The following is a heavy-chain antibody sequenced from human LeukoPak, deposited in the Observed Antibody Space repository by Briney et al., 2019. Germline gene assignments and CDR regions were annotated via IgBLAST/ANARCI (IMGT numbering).Heavy chain of an antibody. CDR2: IIPIPGIA. D-gene: IGHD1-26*01. Sequence: PVKVSCKASGGTFSSYTISWVRQAPGQGLEWMGRIIPIPGIANYAQKFQGRVTITADKSTSTAYMELSSLRSEDTAVYYCASDSISGSCVPDDAFDIWGQGTMVTVSS. V-gene: IGHV1-69*02. J-gene: IGHJ3*02. CDR3: ASDSISGSCVPDDAFDI. CDR1: GGTFSSYT.